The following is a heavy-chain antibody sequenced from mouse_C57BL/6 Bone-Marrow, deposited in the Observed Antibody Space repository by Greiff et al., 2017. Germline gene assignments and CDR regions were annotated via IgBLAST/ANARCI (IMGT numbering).Heavy chain of an antibody. CDR1: GYTFTDYY. CDR2: IFPGSGST. D-gene: IGHD1-1*01. CDR3: AKEKFITTVVNAMDY. J-gene: IGHJ4*01. V-gene: IGHV1-75*01. Sequence: VKLMESGPELVKPGASVKISCKASGYTFTDYYINWVKQRPGQGLEWIGWIFPGSGSTYYNEKFKGKATLTVDKSSSTAYMLLSSLTSEDSAVYFCAKEKFITTVVNAMDYWGQGTSVTVSS.